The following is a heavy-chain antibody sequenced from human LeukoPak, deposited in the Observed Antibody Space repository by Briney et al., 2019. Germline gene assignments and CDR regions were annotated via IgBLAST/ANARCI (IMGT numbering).Heavy chain of an antibody. Sequence: ASVKVSCKASGYTFTGYYMHWVRQAPGQGLEWMGRINPNSGGTNYAQKFQGRVTMTRDTSISTAYMELSRLRSDDTAVYYCARDLYSSSWYTTPGAFDYWGQGTLVTVSS. CDR1: GYTFTGYY. D-gene: IGHD6-13*01. J-gene: IGHJ4*02. CDR2: INPNSGGT. V-gene: IGHV1-2*06. CDR3: ARDLYSSSWYTTPGAFDY.